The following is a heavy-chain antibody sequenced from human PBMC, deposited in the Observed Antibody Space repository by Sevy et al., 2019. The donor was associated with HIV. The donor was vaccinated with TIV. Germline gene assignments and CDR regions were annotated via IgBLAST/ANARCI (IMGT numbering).Heavy chain of an antibody. CDR3: ARTGISSSTPDYFDF. D-gene: IGHD6-6*01. J-gene: IGHJ4*02. Sequence: GESLKISCKGSGYSFRSYWIGWVRQMPGKGLEWMGIIYPGDSDTRYSPSFQGQVTISADKSINTAYLQGSSLKASDTAMYYCARTGISSSTPDYFDFWGQGTLVTVSS. CDR1: GYSFRSYW. V-gene: IGHV5-51*01. CDR2: IYPGDSDT.